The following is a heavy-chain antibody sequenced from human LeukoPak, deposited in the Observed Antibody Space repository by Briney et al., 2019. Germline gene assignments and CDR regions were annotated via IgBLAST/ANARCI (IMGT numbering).Heavy chain of an antibody. CDR3: AKLAKYFYGSETYYFFEH. V-gene: IGHV3-30*02. Sequence: GGSLRLSCAASGFTFNSYDMHWVRQAPGKGLEWVTFIRSDGDNKYYADSVKGRFTISRDNSKNTLYLQMNSLRVEDTAVYYCAKLAKYFYGSETYYFFEHWGQGTPVTASS. D-gene: IGHD3-10*01. CDR1: GFTFNSYD. J-gene: IGHJ4*02. CDR2: IRSDGDNK.